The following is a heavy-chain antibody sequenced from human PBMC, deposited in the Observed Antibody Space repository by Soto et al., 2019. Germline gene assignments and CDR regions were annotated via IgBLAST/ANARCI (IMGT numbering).Heavy chain of an antibody. CDR1: GYTFTSYG. J-gene: IGHJ6*02. V-gene: IGHV1-18*01. CDR3: ARGGKFSTTCVCSFDGMDV. D-gene: IGHD2-8*01. CDR2: ISAYNGNT. Sequence: QVQLVQPGAEVKKPGASVKVSCKASGYTFTSYGISWVRQAPGQGLEWMGWISAYNGNTNYAQKFQGRVTMTTDTTTSTAYMELRSMRSADTAVYYRARGGKFSTTCVCSFDGMDVRGHGTRVTVSS.